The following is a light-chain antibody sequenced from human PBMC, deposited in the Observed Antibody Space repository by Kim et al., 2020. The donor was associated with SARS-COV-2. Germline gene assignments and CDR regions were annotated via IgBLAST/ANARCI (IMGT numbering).Light chain of an antibody. CDR3: HQYGGPPRT. Sequence: EIVLTQSPGTLSLSPGERATLSCRASQSLTNNYLAWYQQKPGQAPRLLIYGASSRATGIPDRFSGSGSGTDFTLTISRLEPEDFAVYYCHQYGGPPRTFGQGTKVDIK. CDR2: GAS. V-gene: IGKV3-20*01. CDR1: QSLTNNY. J-gene: IGKJ1*01.